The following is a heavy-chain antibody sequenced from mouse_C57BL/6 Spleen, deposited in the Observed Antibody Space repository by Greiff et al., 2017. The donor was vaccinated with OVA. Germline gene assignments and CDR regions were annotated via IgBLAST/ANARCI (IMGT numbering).Heavy chain of an antibody. J-gene: IGHJ2*01. V-gene: IGHV1-22*01. CDR3: ARGDYYYGSSWGY. CDR2: INPNNGGT. CDR1: GYTFTDYN. Sequence: VQLQQSGPELVKPGASVKMSCKASGYTFTDYNMHWVKQSHGKSLEWIGYINPNNGGTSYNQKFKGKAALTVNKSSSTAYMELRSLTSEDSAVYYCARGDYYYGSSWGYWGQGTTLTVSS. D-gene: IGHD1-1*01.